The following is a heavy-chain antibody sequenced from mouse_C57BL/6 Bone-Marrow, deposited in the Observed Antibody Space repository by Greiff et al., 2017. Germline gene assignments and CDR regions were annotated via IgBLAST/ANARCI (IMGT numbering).Heavy chain of an antibody. CDR3: ARGWLLWYVDV. Sequence: VNVVESGAELARPGASVKLSCKASGYTFTSYGISWVKQRTGQGLEWIGEIYPRSGNTYYNEKFKGKATLTADKSSSTAYMELRSLTSEDSAVYFCARGWLLWYVDVWGTGTTVTVSS. CDR1: GYTFTSYG. D-gene: IGHD2-3*01. V-gene: IGHV1-81*01. CDR2: IYPRSGNT. J-gene: IGHJ1*03.